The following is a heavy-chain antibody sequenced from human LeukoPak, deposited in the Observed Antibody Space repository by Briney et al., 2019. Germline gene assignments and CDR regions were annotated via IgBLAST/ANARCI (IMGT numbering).Heavy chain of an antibody. J-gene: IGHJ4*02. CDR3: AKDFSGWPRH. CDR1: GFTSSSYG. D-gene: IGHD6-19*01. V-gene: IGHV3-30*02. CDR2: IWYGGSNK. Sequence: PGGSLRLSCAASGFTSSSYGMHWVRQAPGKGLEWVAVIWYGGSNKYYADSVKGRFTISRDNSKNTLYLQMNSLRAEDTAVYYCAKDFSGWPRHWGQGTLVTVSS.